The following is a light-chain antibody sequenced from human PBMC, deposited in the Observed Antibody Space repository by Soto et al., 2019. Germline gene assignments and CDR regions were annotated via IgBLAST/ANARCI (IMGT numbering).Light chain of an antibody. Sequence: QSALTQPRSVSGSPGQSVTSSCTGTSSDVGGYNYVSWYQQHPGKAPKLMIYDVSKRPSGVPDRFSGSKSGNTASLTISGLQAEDEADYYCCSYAGSYTHYVFGTGTKLTVL. J-gene: IGLJ1*01. CDR1: SSDVGGYNY. CDR3: CSYAGSYTHYV. CDR2: DVS. V-gene: IGLV2-11*01.